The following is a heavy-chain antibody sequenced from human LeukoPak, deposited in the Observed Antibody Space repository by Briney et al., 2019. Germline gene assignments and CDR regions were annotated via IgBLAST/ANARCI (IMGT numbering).Heavy chain of an antibody. CDR1: GFTVSSNY. J-gene: IGHJ6*03. D-gene: IGHD3-3*01. V-gene: IGHV3-53*01. CDR2: IYSGGST. CDR3: AKASLSGGYYDFWSGFRPNFPPYYMDV. Sequence: GGSLRLACAASGFTVSSNYMSWVRQAPGKGLEGVSVIYSGGSTYYADSVKCRFTISKDNSKNTLYLHMNSLRAEDTAVYYCAKASLSGGYYDFWSGFRPNFPPYYMDVWGKGTTVTVSS.